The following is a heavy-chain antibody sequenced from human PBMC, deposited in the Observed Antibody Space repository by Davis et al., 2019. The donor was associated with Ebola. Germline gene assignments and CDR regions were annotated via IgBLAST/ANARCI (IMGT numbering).Heavy chain of an antibody. D-gene: IGHD6-13*01. Sequence: GESLKISCAASGFTFSSSAMSWVRQAPGKGLEWVSAISGSGGSTYYADSVKGRFTISRDNSKNTLYLQMNSLRAEDTAVYYCAKGRYSSSWYPDYYYNYGMDVWGQGTTVTVSS. CDR3: AKGRYSSSWYPDYYYNYGMDV. J-gene: IGHJ6*02. V-gene: IGHV3-23*01. CDR2: ISGSGGST. CDR1: GFTFSSSA.